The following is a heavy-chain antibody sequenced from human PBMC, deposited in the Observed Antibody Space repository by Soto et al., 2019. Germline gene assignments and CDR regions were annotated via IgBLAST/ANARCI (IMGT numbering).Heavy chain of an antibody. V-gene: IGHV3-66*01. CDR3: ASGYSNYDPFDY. J-gene: IGHJ4*02. CDR2: IYSGGST. Sequence: EVQLVESGGGLVQPGGSLRLSCAASGFTVSSNYMSWVRQAPGKGLEWVSVIYSGGSTYYADSVKGRFTISRDNSKNTLHLQMNSLRAEDTAVYYCASGYSNYDPFDYWGQGTLVTVSS. CDR1: GFTVSSNY. D-gene: IGHD4-4*01.